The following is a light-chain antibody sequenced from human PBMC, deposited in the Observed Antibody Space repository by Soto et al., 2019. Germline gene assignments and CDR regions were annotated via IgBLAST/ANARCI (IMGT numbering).Light chain of an antibody. CDR3: ASNVGNNTVV. CDR2: DVN. V-gene: IGLV2-8*01. Sequence: QSVLTQSPSASGSPGQSVTISCTGTSSDVGGYTFVSWYQQHPGKAPKLMIYDVNKRPAGVPDRFSGSKSGNAASLTVSGRQDEDEADYYCASNVGNNTVVCGGGTKRTVL. J-gene: IGLJ2*01. CDR1: SSDVGGYTF.